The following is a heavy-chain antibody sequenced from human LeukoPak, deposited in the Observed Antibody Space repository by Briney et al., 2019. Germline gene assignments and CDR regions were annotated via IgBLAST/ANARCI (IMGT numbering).Heavy chain of an antibody. Sequence: GGSLRLSCAASGFTFNSYAMSWVRQAPGEVMEWVSTISGGGGNTYYADSVKGRFTISRDNSKNTLYLQMNSLRAEDTAVYYCAKTYYYDSSNYPPMDYWGQGTLVTVSS. CDR2: ISGGGGNT. D-gene: IGHD3-22*01. CDR3: AKTYYYDSSNYPPMDY. CDR1: GFTFNSYA. J-gene: IGHJ4*02. V-gene: IGHV3-23*01.